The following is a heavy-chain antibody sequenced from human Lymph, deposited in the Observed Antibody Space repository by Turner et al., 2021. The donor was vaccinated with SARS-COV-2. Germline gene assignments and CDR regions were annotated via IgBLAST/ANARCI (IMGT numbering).Heavy chain of an antibody. V-gene: IGHV3-23*01. J-gene: IGHJ5*02. CDR3: AKDGYDGIYCGGGSCYSGWFDP. CDR1: GFPFSSHT. CDR2: ISGSGAST. D-gene: IGHD2-15*01. Sequence: EVQLLESGGGLVQTGGSPRLSCAASGFPFSSHTMSWVRQAPGKVLEWVSAISGSGASTYYADSVKVRVTISRDNSKNTLDLQMNILRVEDTAVYYCAKDGYDGIYCGGGSCYSGWFDPWGQGTLVTVSS.